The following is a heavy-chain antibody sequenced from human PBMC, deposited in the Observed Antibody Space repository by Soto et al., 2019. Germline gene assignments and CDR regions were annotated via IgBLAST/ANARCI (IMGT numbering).Heavy chain of an antibody. Sequence: EASVKVSCKASGYTFTSYGISWVRQAPGQGLEWMGWISAYNGNTNYAQKLQGRVTMTTDTSTSTAYMELRSLRSDDTAVYYCAREYYYDSSGYGVREFDPWGQGTLVTVSS. D-gene: IGHD3-22*01. J-gene: IGHJ5*02. CDR1: GYTFTSYG. V-gene: IGHV1-18*01. CDR3: AREYYYDSSGYGVREFDP. CDR2: ISAYNGNT.